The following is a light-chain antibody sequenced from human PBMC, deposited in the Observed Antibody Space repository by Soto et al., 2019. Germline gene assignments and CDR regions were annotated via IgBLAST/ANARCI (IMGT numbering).Light chain of an antibody. V-gene: IGKV1-39*01. CDR2: AAS. Sequence: DIQMTQSPSSLSASVGDRVTITCRASQSISSYLNWYQQKPGKAPKLLIYAASSLQGGIPSSLSGSGSGTDFTLTISSLQPEDFANYYCQQSYCTLYTFGQGTKLEIK. CDR3: QQSYCTLYT. CDR1: QSISSY. J-gene: IGKJ2*01.